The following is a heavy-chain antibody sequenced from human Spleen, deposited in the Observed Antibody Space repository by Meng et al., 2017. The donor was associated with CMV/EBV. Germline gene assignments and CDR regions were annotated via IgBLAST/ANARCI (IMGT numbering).Heavy chain of an antibody. CDR3: ARDARYRLGSVAFDI. Sequence: GESLKISCAASGFTFSGDTMNWVRQAPEKGLEWVSSISTSSSYIYYADSVKGLFTISRDNAKNSLYLQMNSLRAEDTAVYYCARDARYRLGSVAFDIWGHGTMVTVSS. CDR2: ISTSSSYI. V-gene: IGHV3-21*01. CDR1: GFTFSGDT. D-gene: IGHD3-10*01. J-gene: IGHJ3*02.